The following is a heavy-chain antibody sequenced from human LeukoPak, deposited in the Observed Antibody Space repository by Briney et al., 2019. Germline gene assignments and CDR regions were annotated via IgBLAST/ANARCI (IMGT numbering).Heavy chain of an antibody. CDR3: ARIPLIVGANYFDY. V-gene: IGHV1-2*02. CDR1: GYTFTGHY. Sequence: ASVKVSCKASGYTFTGHYTHWVRQAPGQGPEWMGWINPNSGGTDYPQKFQGRVTMSRDTSISTAYMELSRLTSDDTAVYYCARIPLIVGANYFDYWGQGTLVTVSS. D-gene: IGHD1-26*01. CDR2: INPNSGGT. J-gene: IGHJ4*02.